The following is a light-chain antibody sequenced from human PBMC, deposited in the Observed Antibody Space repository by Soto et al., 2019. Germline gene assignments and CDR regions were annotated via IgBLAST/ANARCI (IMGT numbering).Light chain of an antibody. V-gene: IGLV1-47*01. J-gene: IGLJ2*01. Sequence: QSVLTQPPSASGTPGQRVTISCSGSNSNIGSDSVSWYQQLPGTAPKLLIYRNNQRPSGVPDRFSGSKSGTSASLAISGLRSEDEAHYYCAAWDDSLSGPLFGGGTKLTVL. CDR2: RNN. CDR3: AAWDDSLSGPL. CDR1: NSNIGSDS.